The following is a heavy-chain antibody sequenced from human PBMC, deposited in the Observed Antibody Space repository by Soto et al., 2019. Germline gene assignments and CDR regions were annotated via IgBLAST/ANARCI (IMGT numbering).Heavy chain of an antibody. CDR1: GFTFIDYS. J-gene: IGHJ4*02. Sequence: EEQLLLSGGGLIQPGGSLKLSGAASGFTFIDYSMAWVRQTPERGLGWVSAMSIVYEKTFYADSVKGRFTVSRDRSKHTVDLQMNSLRAGDMAMYYCARWNGYGDLWGQGTLVTVSS. D-gene: IGHD4-17*01. CDR3: ARWNGYGDL. CDR2: MSIVYEKT. V-gene: IGHV3-23*01.